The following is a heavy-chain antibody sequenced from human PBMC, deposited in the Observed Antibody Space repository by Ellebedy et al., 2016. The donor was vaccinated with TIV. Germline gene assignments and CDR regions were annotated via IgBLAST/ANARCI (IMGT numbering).Heavy chain of an antibody. CDR1: GFIFHFYA. CDR2: ISGSGDKT. D-gene: IGHD5-18*01. Sequence: PGGSLRLSCAATGFIFHFYALTWVRQAPGKGLEWVSAISGSGDKTYYADSVKGRFTISRDNSKNTLYLQMDGLRVEDPAVYCCAMGVGEGIQLWGGFDSWGQGTLVTVSS. V-gene: IGHV3-23*01. CDR3: AMGVGEGIQLWGGFDS. J-gene: IGHJ4*02.